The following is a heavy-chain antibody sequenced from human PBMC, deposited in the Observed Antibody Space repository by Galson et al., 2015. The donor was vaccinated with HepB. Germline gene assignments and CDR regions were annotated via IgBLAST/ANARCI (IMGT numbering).Heavy chain of an antibody. Sequence: SLRLSCAASGFTFRTYVMHWVRQAPGKGLEWVAVISNDGSNKYYADSVKGRCTISRDNSKNALYLQMNSLRVEDTAVYYCARAEFNYGSLFSYFDYWGQGTLVTVSS. CDR3: ARAEFNYGSLFSYFDY. J-gene: IGHJ4*02. D-gene: IGHD3-10*01. CDR2: ISNDGSNK. CDR1: GFTFRTYV. V-gene: IGHV3-30*04.